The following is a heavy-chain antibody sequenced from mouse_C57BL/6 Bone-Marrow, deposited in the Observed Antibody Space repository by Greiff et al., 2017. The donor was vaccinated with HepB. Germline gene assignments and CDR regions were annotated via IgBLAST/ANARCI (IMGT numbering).Heavy chain of an antibody. Sequence: VQLQQPGAELVKPGASVKMSCKASGYTFTSYWITWVKQRPGQGLEWIGDIYPGSGSTNYNEKFKSKATLTVDTSSSTAYMQLSGLTSEGSAVYYCAREGGITTVVAPDYWGQGTTLTVSS. D-gene: IGHD1-1*01. CDR1: GYTFTSYW. CDR2: IYPGSGST. J-gene: IGHJ2*01. CDR3: AREGGITTVVAPDY. V-gene: IGHV1-55*01.